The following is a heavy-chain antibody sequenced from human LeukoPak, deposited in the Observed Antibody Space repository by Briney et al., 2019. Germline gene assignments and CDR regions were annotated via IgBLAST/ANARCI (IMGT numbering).Heavy chain of an antibody. CDR3: ARWNQQWLVPFDY. CDR1: GYTFTSYG. Sequence: ASVKVSCKASGYTFTSYGINWVRQATGQGLEWMGWMNPNSGNTGYAQKFQGRVTMTRNTSISTAYMELSSLRSEDTAVYYCARWNQQWLVPFDYWGQGTLVTVSS. V-gene: IGHV1-8*01. J-gene: IGHJ4*02. D-gene: IGHD6-19*01. CDR2: MNPNSGNT.